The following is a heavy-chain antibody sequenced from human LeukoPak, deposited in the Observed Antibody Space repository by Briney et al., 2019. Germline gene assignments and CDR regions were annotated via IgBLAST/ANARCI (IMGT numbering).Heavy chain of an antibody. CDR3: ARHVDSAGGAWFFVAFDI. Sequence: GESLKISCQGSGYNFTTHWISWVRQMPGKGLEWMGRVHPSDSYTKYSPSFQGHVSISADKSISTAYLQWSSLRASDAAMYYCARHVDSAGGAWFFVAFDIWGQGTLVTVSS. D-gene: IGHD2-21*02. J-gene: IGHJ3*02. V-gene: IGHV5-10-1*01. CDR2: VHPSDSYT. CDR1: GYNFTTHW.